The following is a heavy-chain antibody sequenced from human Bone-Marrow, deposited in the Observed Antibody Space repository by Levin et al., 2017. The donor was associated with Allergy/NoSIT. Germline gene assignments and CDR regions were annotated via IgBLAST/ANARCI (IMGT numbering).Heavy chain of an antibody. V-gene: IGHV3-15*07. Sequence: ETLSLTCAASGFTFIRAWMSWVRQAPGKGLEWVARIKSKTDGGITDYAAPVKGRFIISRDDSKNTLYLQMNSLKIEDTAVYFCSTLVPAAEGDYWGQGTLVTVSS. CDR1: GFTFIRAW. D-gene: IGHD2-2*01. CDR2: IKSKTDGGIT. J-gene: IGHJ4*02. CDR3: STLVPAAEGDY.